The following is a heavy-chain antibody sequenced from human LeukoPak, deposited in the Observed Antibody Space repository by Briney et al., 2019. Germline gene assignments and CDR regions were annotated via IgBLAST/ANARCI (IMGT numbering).Heavy chain of an antibody. V-gene: IGHV1-2*02. Sequence: ASVKVSCKPSGYTFTGYFIHWVRQAPGQGLEWMGWINPNSGGTSNLQKFQGRVAMTRDTSISTAYMDLSRLRSDDTAVYYCARGRAGDYFDYWGQGTLVTVSS. CDR1: GYTFTGYF. CDR3: ARGRAGDYFDY. J-gene: IGHJ4*02. CDR2: INPNSGGT.